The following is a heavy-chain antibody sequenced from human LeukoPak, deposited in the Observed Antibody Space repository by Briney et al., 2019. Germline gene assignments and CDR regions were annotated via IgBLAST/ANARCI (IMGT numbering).Heavy chain of an antibody. J-gene: IGHJ4*02. CDR3: ARDRGTNIVTAGLRPGYIDC. V-gene: IGHV3-33*01. Sequence: PGRSLRLSCAAAGFTFNTYGMHWLRQAPGKGLEWVALIWYDGSNKYYADSVKGRFTVPRDNSRDTLFLQMNSLRVEDSAVYYCARDRGTNIVTAGLRPGYIDCWGQGTLVTVSS. CDR1: GFTFNTYG. CDR2: IWYDGSNK. D-gene: IGHD2-21*02.